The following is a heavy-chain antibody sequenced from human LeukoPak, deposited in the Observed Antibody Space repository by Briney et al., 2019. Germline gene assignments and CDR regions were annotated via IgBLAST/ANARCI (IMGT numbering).Heavy chain of an antibody. CDR2: IGPHSTFT. D-gene: IGHD2/OR15-2a*01. CDR3: VREGEGPLSKDFDY. V-gene: IGHV1-2*02. J-gene: IGHJ4*02. Sequence: ASVKVSCKSSGFTFTDHYIHWVRQGPGQGLEWMGYIGPHSTFTSSPQEFQGRVTMTRDASMSTSYMELTRLTSDDTAVYYCVREGEGPLSKDFDYWGQGTLVTVSS. CDR1: GFTFTDHY.